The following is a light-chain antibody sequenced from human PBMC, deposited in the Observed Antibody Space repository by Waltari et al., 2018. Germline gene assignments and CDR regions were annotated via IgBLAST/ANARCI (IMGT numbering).Light chain of an antibody. CDR2: EDT. J-gene: IGLJ7*01. Sequence: QSVLTQPPSVSAAPGQRVTISCSGGRSNIGNNYLSWYRQFPGTAPKLLIYEDTGRPSGIAGRFSGSKAGTSATLDITGLQAGDEADYYCGTWDSSLSGAVFGGGTHLTVL. CDR1: RSNIGNNY. CDR3: GTWDSSLSGAV. V-gene: IGLV1-51*02.